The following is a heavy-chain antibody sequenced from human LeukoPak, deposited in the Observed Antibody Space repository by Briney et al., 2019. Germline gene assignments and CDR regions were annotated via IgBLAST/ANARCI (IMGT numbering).Heavy chain of an antibody. CDR2: ISSSSSYV. CDR3: AELGITMIGGV. J-gene: IGHJ6*04. D-gene: IGHD3-10*02. CDR1: GFTFSSYS. Sequence: GALRLSCAASGFTFSSYSMNWVRQAPGKGLEWVSSISSSSSYVYYADSVKGRFTISRDNAKNSLYLQMNSLRAEDTAVYYCAELGITMIGGVWGKGTTVTISS. V-gene: IGHV3-21*01.